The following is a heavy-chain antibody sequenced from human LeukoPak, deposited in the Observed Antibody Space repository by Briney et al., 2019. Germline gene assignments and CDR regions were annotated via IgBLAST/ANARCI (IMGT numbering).Heavy chain of an antibody. D-gene: IGHD6-13*01. Sequence: ASVKVSCKASGYTFTGCYMHWVRQAPGQGLEWMGWINPNSGGTNYAQKFQGRVTMTRDTSISTAYMELSRLRSDDTAVYYCARDMKQQLVFYYYYMDVWGKGTTVTVSS. CDR1: GYTFTGCY. J-gene: IGHJ6*03. CDR2: INPNSGGT. V-gene: IGHV1-2*02. CDR3: ARDMKQQLVFYYYYMDV.